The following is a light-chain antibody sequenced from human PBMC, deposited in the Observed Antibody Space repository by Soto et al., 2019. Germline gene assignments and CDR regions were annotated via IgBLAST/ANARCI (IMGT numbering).Light chain of an antibody. CDR2: AAS. J-gene: IGKJ4*01. CDR3: QQANSFPLT. CDR1: QGISSW. Sequence: DIQMTQSPSSVSASVVDRVTITCRASQGISSWLDWYQQKPGKAPKLLIYAASSLQSGVPSRISGSGSGTDFTLTISSLQPEDFATYYCQQANSFPLTFGGGTKVEIK. V-gene: IGKV1-12*01.